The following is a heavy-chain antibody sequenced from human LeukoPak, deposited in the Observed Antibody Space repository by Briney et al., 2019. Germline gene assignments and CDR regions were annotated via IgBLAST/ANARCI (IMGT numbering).Heavy chain of an antibody. CDR1: GDSITTSY. CDR2: IDYSGNT. CDR3: PNAREPPYRGIYYYFES. V-gene: IGHV4-59*01. J-gene: IGHJ4*02. D-gene: IGHD1-26*01. Sequence: SETLSLTCTVSGDSITTSYWSWIRQPPGKGLEWIGYIDYSGNTNYNPSLRSRVTISVDTPKSQFSLHLTSVTAADTAVYYCPNAREPPYRGIYYYFESWGQGTLVTVSS.